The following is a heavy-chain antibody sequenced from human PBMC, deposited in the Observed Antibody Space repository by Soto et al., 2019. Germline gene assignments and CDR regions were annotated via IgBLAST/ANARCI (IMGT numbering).Heavy chain of an antibody. D-gene: IGHD5-12*01. CDR3: TTVDISYYYYGMDV. V-gene: IGHV3-15*07. Sequence: GGSLRLTCAASGFTFSNAWMNWVRQAPGKGLEWVGRIKSKTDGGTTDYAAPVKGRFTISRDDSKNTLYLQMNSLKTEDTAVYYCTTVDISYYYYGMDVWGQGTTVTVSS. CDR1: GFTFSNAW. J-gene: IGHJ6*02. CDR2: IKSKTDGGTT.